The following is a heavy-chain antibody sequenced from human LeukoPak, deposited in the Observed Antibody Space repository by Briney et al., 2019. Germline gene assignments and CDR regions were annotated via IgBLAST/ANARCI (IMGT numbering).Heavy chain of an antibody. V-gene: IGHV4-59*01. CDR2: IYYSGST. CDR1: GGSISSYY. Sequence: SETLSLTCTVSGGSISSYYWSWIRQPPGKGLEWIGYIYYSGSTNYNPSLKSRVTISVDTSKNQFSLKLSSVTAADTAVYYCARGAVTPLYYYYYYMDVWGKGTTVTVSS. D-gene: IGHD4-11*01. CDR3: ARGAVTPLYYYYYYMDV. J-gene: IGHJ6*03.